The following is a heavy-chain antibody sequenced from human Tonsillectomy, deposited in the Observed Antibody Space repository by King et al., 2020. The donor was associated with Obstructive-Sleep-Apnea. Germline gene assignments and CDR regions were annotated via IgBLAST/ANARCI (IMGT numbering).Heavy chain of an antibody. CDR3: ARDLGGDYYGVPVGAFDI. J-gene: IGHJ3*02. Sequence: LQLQESGPGLVKPSETLSLTCTVSGGSISSSSYYWGWIRQPPGKGLEWIGSIYYSGSTYYNPSLKSRVTISVDTSKNQFSLKLSSVTAADTAVYYCARDLGGDYYGVPVGAFDIWGQGTMVTVSS. CDR1: GGSISSSSYY. V-gene: IGHV4-39*07. D-gene: IGHD4-17*01. CDR2: IYYSGST.